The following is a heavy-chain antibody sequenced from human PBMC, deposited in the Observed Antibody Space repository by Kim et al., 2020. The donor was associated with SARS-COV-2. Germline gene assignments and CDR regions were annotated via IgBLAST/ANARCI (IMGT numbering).Heavy chain of an antibody. V-gene: IGHV4-39*01. CDR1: GGSISSSSYY. D-gene: IGHD3-10*01. CDR2: IYYSGST. Sequence: SETLSLTCTVSGGSISSSSYYWGWIRQPPGKGLEWIGSIYYSGSTYYNPSLKSRVTISVDTSKNQFSLKLSSVTAADTAVYYCAAEYGSGSSDDAFDIWGQGTMVTVSS. CDR3: AAEYGSGSSDDAFDI. J-gene: IGHJ3*02.